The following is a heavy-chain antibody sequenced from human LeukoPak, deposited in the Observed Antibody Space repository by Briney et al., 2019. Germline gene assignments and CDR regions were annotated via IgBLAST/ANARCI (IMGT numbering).Heavy chain of an antibody. CDR3: TTRELRYYGSGTYPVAFDI. CDR1: GFTFSSYA. J-gene: IGHJ3*02. CDR2: ISSNGGST. D-gene: IGHD3-10*01. V-gene: IGHV3-64*04. Sequence: GGSLRLSCSASGFTFSSYAMHWVRQAPGEGLQYVSAISSNGGSTYYAAPVKGRVTISRDDSKNTLYLQMNSLKTEDTAVYYCTTRELRYYGSGTYPVAFDIWGQGTMVTVSS.